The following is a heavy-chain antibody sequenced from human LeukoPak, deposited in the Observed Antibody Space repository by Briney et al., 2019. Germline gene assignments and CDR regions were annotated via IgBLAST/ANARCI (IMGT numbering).Heavy chain of an antibody. CDR3: ARHVGHYYGSGTLPYYYQQ. CDR2: NYYSGNT. CDR1: GDSISVDNDY. D-gene: IGHD3-10*01. J-gene: IGHJ4*02. V-gene: IGHV4-39*01. Sequence: AETLTLLCTVSGDSISVDNDYWGWIRRPPGKGLESIGRNYYSGNTYYNPSLKSRMSISVDTSKNQFSLKVTSVTAADTAVYYCARHVGHYYGSGTLPYYYQQWGEGTLVTVSS.